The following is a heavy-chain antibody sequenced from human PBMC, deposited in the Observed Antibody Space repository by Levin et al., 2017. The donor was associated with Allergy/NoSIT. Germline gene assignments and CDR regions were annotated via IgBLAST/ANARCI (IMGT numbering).Heavy chain of an antibody. D-gene: IGHD3-10*01. Sequence: SCAASGFTFSSYAMNWVRQAPGKGLEWVSYITDDSVTIKYANSVEGRFTISRDNAKNSLYLQMNSLRAEDTAVYFCARDPSPADGSGGNLDYWGQGTLVTVSS. CDR3: ARDPSPADGSGGNLDY. CDR2: ITDDSVTI. J-gene: IGHJ4*02. V-gene: IGHV3-48*01. CDR1: GFTFSSYA.